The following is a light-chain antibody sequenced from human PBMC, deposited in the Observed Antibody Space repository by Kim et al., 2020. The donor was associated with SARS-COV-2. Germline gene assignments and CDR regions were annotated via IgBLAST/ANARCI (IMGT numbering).Light chain of an antibody. Sequence: ASVGDRVTIPCRQGQGISNALAWFQQKQGKAPNALIYAASSLQSGGPSKFSGRGSGTDFTLTLISLQPEDFATYYCQQYKSYPPTFGQGTKVDIK. CDR2: AAS. CDR3: QQYKSYPPT. V-gene: IGKV1-16*02. CDR1: QGISNA. J-gene: IGKJ1*01.